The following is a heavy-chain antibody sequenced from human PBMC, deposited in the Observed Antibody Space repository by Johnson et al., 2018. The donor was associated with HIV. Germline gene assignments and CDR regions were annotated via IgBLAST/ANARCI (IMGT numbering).Heavy chain of an antibody. Sequence: EVQLVESGGVVVQPGGSLRLSCAASGFTFGDYAMHWVRQAPGKGLEWVSLISWDGGNTYYADSVKGRFTISRNNSKNSLYLQMNSLRAEDTALYYCEKEVVVIAKGAFDIWGQGTMVTVSS. CDR2: ISWDGGNT. CDR1: GFTFGDYA. CDR3: EKEVVVIAKGAFDI. V-gene: IGHV3-43D*03. D-gene: IGHD2-21*01. J-gene: IGHJ3*02.